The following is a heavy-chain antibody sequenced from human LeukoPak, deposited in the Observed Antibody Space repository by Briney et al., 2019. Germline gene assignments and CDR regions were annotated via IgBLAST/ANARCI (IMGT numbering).Heavy chain of an antibody. CDR3: ARGEVGVGSTLFDY. CDR2: ISGSGSSK. Sequence: GGSLRLSCAASGFTFSSYEMNWVRQSPGKGREWFLYISGSGSSKYYAASVKGRFTISRDNAKNSLYLKMNSLRAEDTAVYYCARGEVGVGSTLFDYWGQGTLVTVSS. CDR1: GFTFSSYE. J-gene: IGHJ4*02. D-gene: IGHD1-26*01. V-gene: IGHV3-48*03.